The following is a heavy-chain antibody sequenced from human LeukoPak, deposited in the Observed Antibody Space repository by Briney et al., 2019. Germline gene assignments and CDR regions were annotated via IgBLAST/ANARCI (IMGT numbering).Heavy chain of an antibody. V-gene: IGHV3-23*01. CDR3: AKDIRAVGTSVFEY. CDR1: GFTFIDYA. Sequence: PGCSLRLSCATSGFTFIDYAMSWVRQAPGKGLEWVSSISNSGYTYYAVSVKGRFTVSRDSSNNTVYLQMNSLRAEDTAMYYCAKDIRAVGTSVFEYWGQGTLVSVSS. D-gene: IGHD3-10*01. CDR2: ISNSGYT. J-gene: IGHJ4*02.